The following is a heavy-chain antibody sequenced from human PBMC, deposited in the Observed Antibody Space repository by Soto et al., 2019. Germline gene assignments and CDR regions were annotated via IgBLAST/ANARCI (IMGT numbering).Heavy chain of an antibody. J-gene: IGHJ4*02. CDR2: ISSSGSTI. Sequence: SLRLSCAASGFTFSSYEMNWVRQAPGKGLEWVSYISSSGSTIYYADSVKGRFTISRDNAKNSLYLQMNSLRAEDTAVYYCARNFDWLSPFDYWGQGTLVTVSS. CDR3: ARNFDWLSPFDY. CDR1: GFTFSSYE. V-gene: IGHV3-48*03. D-gene: IGHD3-9*01.